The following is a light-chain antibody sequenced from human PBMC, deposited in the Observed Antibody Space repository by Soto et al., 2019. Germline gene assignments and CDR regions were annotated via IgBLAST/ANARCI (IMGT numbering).Light chain of an antibody. CDR2: GAS. V-gene: IGKV3-20*01. J-gene: IGKJ5*01. Sequence: IVLTQSPGTLSLSPGERVTLSCRASQSVTTRLAWYQHKPGQAPRLLMSGASSRASGVPVRFSGSGSGADSTLTISRLEPEDFALYYCQQYGGSPITFGLGTRLEIK. CDR3: QQYGGSPIT. CDR1: QSVTTR.